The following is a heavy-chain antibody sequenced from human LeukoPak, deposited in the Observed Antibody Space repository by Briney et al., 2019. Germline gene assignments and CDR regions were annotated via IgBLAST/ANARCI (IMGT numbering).Heavy chain of an antibody. D-gene: IGHD2-2*01. Sequence: PGGSLRLSCAASGFTFSSYAMSWVRQAPGKGLEWVSAISGSGGSTYYADSVKGRFTISRDNSKNTLYLQMNSLRAEDTAVYYCAKLSLNVVVPAAIGPWGQGTLVTVSS. J-gene: IGHJ5*02. CDR2: ISGSGGST. CDR1: GFTFSSYA. CDR3: AKLSLNVVVPAAIGP. V-gene: IGHV3-23*01.